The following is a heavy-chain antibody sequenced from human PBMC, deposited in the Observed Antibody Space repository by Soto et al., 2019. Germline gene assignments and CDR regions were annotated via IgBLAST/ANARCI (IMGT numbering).Heavy chain of an antibody. D-gene: IGHD5-18*01. CDR3: AKDWQLWPPIGIDY. J-gene: IGHJ4*02. CDR1: GFTFSSYG. CDR2: ISYDGSNK. Sequence: QVQLVESGGGVVQPGRSLRLSCAASGFTFSSYGMHWVRQAPGKGLEWVAVISYDGSNKYYADSVKGRFTISRDSSKNTLYLQMNSLRAEDTAVYYCAKDWQLWPPIGIDYWGQGTLVTVSS. V-gene: IGHV3-30*18.